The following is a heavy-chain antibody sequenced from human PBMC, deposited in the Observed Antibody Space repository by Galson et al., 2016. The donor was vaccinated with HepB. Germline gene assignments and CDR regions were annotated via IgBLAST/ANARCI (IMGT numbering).Heavy chain of an antibody. D-gene: IGHD5-12*01. CDR1: SGSIGSYY. CDR3: ARGPTLVATFKDYYYGLDA. Sequence: ETLSLTCTVSSGSIGSYYSSWIRQPPGKGLEWVGFIYHSGGTRYNPSLRSRVTMSVDTSKNQFSLNVRSITAADTAVYYCARGPTLVATFKDYYYGLDAWGQGTTVTVSS. J-gene: IGHJ6*02. V-gene: IGHV4-59*01. CDR2: IYHSGGT.